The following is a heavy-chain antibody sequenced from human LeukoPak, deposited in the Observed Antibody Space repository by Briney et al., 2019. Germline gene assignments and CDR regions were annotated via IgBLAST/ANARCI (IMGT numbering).Heavy chain of an antibody. Sequence: GGTLRLSCAVSGFTFSTYTMNWVRQAPGKRLEWVSSISSSSSYTYYTDSVKGRFTISSDNAKNSLSLQMNSLRAADTAVYYCASGSDSSGYYPVSFDYWGQGTLVTVSS. V-gene: IGHV3-21*01. CDR2: ISSSSSYT. D-gene: IGHD3-22*01. J-gene: IGHJ4*02. CDR3: ASGSDSSGYYPVSFDY. CDR1: GFTFSTYT.